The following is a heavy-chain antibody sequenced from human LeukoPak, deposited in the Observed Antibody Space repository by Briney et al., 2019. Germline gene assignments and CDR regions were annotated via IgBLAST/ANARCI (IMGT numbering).Heavy chain of an antibody. D-gene: IGHD2-2*01. J-gene: IGHJ4*02. CDR3: AKDPYGTRYFDY. V-gene: IGHV3-23*01. CDR1: GFTFSSHA. Sequence: GGSLRLSCAASGFTFSSHALSWVRQAPGKGLEWVSSLSGSGYNTYYADSVKGRFAISRDNSKNTVYLQMNSLRAEDTAVYYCAKDPYGTRYFDYWGQGTLVTVSS. CDR2: LSGSGYNT.